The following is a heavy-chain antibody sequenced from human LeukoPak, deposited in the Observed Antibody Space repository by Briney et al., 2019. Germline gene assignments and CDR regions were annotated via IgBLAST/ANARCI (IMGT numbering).Heavy chain of an antibody. CDR1: GYTFTGYY. CDR2: INPNSGGT. Sequence: GASVKVSCKASGYTFTGYYMHWVRQAPGQGLEWMGRINPNSGGTNYAQKFQGRVTMTRDTSISTAYVELSRLRSDDTAVYYCAREMITFGGVIVKLSYFDYWGQGTLVTVSS. CDR3: AREMITFGGVIVKLSYFDY. V-gene: IGHV1-2*06. J-gene: IGHJ4*02. D-gene: IGHD3-16*02.